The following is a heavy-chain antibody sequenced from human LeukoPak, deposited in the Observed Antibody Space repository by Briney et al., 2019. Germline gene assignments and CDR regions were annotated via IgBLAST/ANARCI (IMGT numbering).Heavy chain of an antibody. Sequence: PGGSLRLSCAASGFTFSNAWMSWVRQAPGKGLEWVAVISYDGSNKYYADSVKGRFTISRDNSKNTLYLQINSLRAEDTAVYYCVKDSEQWLVRAFQHWGQGTLVTVSS. CDR2: ISYDGSNK. J-gene: IGHJ1*01. CDR1: GFTFSNAW. CDR3: VKDSEQWLVRAFQH. D-gene: IGHD6-19*01. V-gene: IGHV3-30*18.